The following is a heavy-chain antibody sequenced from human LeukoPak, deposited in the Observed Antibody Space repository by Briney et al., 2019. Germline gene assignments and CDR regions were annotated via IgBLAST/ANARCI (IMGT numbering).Heavy chain of an antibody. Sequence: WVRQPPGKGLEWIGSIYYTGSTFYNPSLKSRVTISVDTSKNQFSMKLSSVTAADTAVYFCARGLRDGYTLFYFDYWGQGTLVTVSS. CDR2: IYYTGST. D-gene: IGHD5-24*01. CDR3: ARGLRDGYTLFYFDY. V-gene: IGHV4-39*01. J-gene: IGHJ4*02.